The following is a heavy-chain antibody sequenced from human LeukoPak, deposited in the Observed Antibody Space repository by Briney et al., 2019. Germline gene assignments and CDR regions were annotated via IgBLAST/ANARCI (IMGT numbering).Heavy chain of an antibody. CDR3: ARDMPKQDIVVVPAAIPEVPVFDP. V-gene: IGHV3-11*01. D-gene: IGHD2-2*02. Sequence: PWGSLRLSCAASGFTFSDYYMSWIRRAPGKGLEWVSYISSSGSTIYYADSVKGRFTISRDNAKNSLYLQMNSLRAEDTAVYYCARDMPKQDIVVVPAAIPEVPVFDPWGQGTLVTVSS. CDR1: GFTFSDYY. CDR2: ISSSGSTI. J-gene: IGHJ5*02.